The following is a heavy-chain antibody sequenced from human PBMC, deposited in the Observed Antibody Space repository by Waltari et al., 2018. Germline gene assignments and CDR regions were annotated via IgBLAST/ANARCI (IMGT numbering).Heavy chain of an antibody. CDR2: IYYSGST. CDR1: GGSISSHY. V-gene: IGHV4-59*11. D-gene: IGHD4-17*01. Sequence: QVQLQESGPGLVKPSETLSLTCTVSGGSISSHYWSWIRQPPGKGLEWIGYIYYSGSTNYTPSRKIRVTISVDTSKNQFSLKLSSVTAADTAVYYCARELEGDGDYASFDYWGQGTLVTVSS. J-gene: IGHJ4*02. CDR3: ARELEGDGDYASFDY.